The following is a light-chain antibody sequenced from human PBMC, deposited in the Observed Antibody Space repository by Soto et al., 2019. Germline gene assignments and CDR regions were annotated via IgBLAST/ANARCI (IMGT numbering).Light chain of an antibody. CDR2: GNS. CDR3: QCYDSSLSGHVV. Sequence: QSVLTQPPSVSGAPGQRVTISCTGSSSNIGAGYDVHWYQQLPGTAPKLLIYGNSNRPSGVPDRFSGSKSGTSASLAITGLQAEDEADYYCQCYDSSLSGHVVFGGGTKLTVL. CDR1: SSNIGAGYD. V-gene: IGLV1-40*01. J-gene: IGLJ2*01.